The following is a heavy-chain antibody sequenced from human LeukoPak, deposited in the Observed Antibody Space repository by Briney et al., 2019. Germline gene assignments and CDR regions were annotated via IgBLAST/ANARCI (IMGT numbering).Heavy chain of an antibody. V-gene: IGHV3-23*01. D-gene: IGHD2-15*01. CDR2: ISDSGGRT. CDR3: AKRGVVIRDILVGFHKEAYYFDS. Sequence: GGSLRLSCAVSGITLSNYGMSWARQAPGKGLEWVAGISDSGGRTNYADSVKGRFAISRDNPRNTLYLQMNSLRAEDTAVYFCAKRGVVIRDILVGFHKEAYYFDSWGQGALATVSS. CDR1: GITLSNYG. J-gene: IGHJ4*02.